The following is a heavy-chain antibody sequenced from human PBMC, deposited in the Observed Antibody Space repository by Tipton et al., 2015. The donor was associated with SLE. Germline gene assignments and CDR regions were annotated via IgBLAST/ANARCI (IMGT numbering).Heavy chain of an antibody. CDR2: IYYSGST. Sequence: TLSLTCAVSGGSISSSNWWGWIRQPPGKGLEWIGSIYYSGSTYYNPSLKSRVTISVDTSKNQFSLKLSSVTAADTAVYYCARVGYGDYGGIDYWGQGTLVTVSS. D-gene: IGHD4-17*01. J-gene: IGHJ4*02. CDR1: GGSISSSNW. V-gene: IGHV4-39*07. CDR3: ARVGYGDYGGIDY.